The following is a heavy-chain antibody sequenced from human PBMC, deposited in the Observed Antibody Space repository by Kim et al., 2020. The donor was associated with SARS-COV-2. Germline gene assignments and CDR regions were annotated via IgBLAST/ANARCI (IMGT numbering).Heavy chain of an antibody. V-gene: IGHV3-48*03. Sequence: GGSLRLSCAASGYTFSSYEMNWVRQAPGKGLEWVSYISSSGSSIYYADSVKGRFTISRDNAKNSLFLQMNSLRAEDTAVYYCARDNRESLDYLGQGTLVTVSS. D-gene: IGHD3-10*01. J-gene: IGHJ4*02. CDR1: GYTFSSYE. CDR2: ISSSGSSI. CDR3: ARDNRESLDY.